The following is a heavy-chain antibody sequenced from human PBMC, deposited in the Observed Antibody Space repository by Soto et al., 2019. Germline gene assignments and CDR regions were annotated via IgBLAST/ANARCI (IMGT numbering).Heavy chain of an antibody. CDR3: ARSTVAGPAYHFDF. J-gene: IGHJ4*02. CDR1: GYTFTSYD. V-gene: IGHV1-8*01. Sequence: QVQLVQSGAEVKKPGASVKVSCKASGYTFTSYDINWVRQATGQGLEWMGWMNPNSGNTGYAQKFQGRVTMTSNTSISTAYMELSRLRSEDTAVYYCARSTVAGPAYHFDFWGQGSLVTDSS. D-gene: IGHD6-19*01. CDR2: MNPNSGNT.